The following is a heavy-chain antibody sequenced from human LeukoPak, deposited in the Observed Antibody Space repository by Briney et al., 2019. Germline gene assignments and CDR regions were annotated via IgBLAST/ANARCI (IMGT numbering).Heavy chain of an antibody. CDR2: IYHSGST. D-gene: IGHD2-15*01. CDR3: ASSSGAFDI. Sequence: SETLSLTCTVSGYSISSGYYWGWIRQPPGKGLEWIGSIYHSGSTYYNPSLKSRVTISVDTSKNQFSLKLSSVTAADTAVYYCASSSGAFDIWGQGTMVTVSS. V-gene: IGHV4-38-2*02. CDR1: GYSISSGYY. J-gene: IGHJ3*02.